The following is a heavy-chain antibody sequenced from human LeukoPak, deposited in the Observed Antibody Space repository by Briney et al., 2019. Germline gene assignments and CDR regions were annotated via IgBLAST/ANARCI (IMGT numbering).Heavy chain of an antibody. V-gene: IGHV4-59*01. Sequence: TSETLSLTCSVSGGSIGRYFWSWIRQPPGMGLAWIGYIYYSGYTNYNPSLKSRVTMSVDTSKNQFSLKLGSVTAADTAMYFCARVKESSGSYPTPPHLDYWGQGTLVTVSS. CDR1: GGSIGRYF. CDR3: ARVKESSGSYPTPPHLDY. D-gene: IGHD3-22*01. CDR2: IYYSGYT. J-gene: IGHJ4*02.